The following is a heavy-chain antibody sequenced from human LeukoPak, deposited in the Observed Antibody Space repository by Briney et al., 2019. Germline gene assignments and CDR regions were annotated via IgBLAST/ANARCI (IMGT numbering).Heavy chain of an antibody. D-gene: IGHD1-26*01. CDR3: ARDTPERYSGSYFDY. Sequence: PSETLSLTCTVSGGSISSYCWSWIRQPPGKGLEWIGYIYYSGSTNYNPSLKSRVTISVDTSKNQFSLKLSSVTAADTAVYYCARDTPERYSGSYFDYWGQGTLVTVSS. J-gene: IGHJ4*02. CDR2: IYYSGST. CDR1: GGSISSYC. V-gene: IGHV4-59*12.